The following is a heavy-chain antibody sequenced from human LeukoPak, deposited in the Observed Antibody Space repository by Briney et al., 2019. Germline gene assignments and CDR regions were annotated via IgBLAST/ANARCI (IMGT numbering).Heavy chain of an antibody. CDR3: AKSSGLLPYYFDY. D-gene: IGHD2-15*01. V-gene: IGHV3-23*01. CDR2: ISGSGGST. CDR1: GFTFSSYA. Sequence: GGSLRLSCAASGFTFSSYAMSWVRQAPGKGLEWVSAISGSGGSTYYADSVKGRFTISRDNSKNTRYLQMNSLRAEDTAVYYCAKSSGLLPYYFDYWGQGTLVTVSS. J-gene: IGHJ4*02.